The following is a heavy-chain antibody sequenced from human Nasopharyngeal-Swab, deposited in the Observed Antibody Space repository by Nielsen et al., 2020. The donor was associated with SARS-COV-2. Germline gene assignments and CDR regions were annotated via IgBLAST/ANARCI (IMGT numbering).Heavy chain of an antibody. V-gene: IGHV4-61*02. CDR3: AREWIQLWDTLFDP. CDR2: IYTTGTT. J-gene: IGHJ5*02. CDR1: NVSVSSVNNY. Sequence: SETLSLTCTVSNVSVSSVNNYWTWIRQPAGKGLEWIGLIYTTGTTNYNPSLKSRVSISVDTSKNQFSLTLSSVTAADTAMYYCAREWIQLWDTLFDPWGQGTLVTVSS. D-gene: IGHD5-18*01.